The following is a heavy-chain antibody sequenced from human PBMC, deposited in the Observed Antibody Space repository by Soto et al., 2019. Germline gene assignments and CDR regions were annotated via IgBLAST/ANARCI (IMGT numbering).Heavy chain of an antibody. CDR1: GFTFSSYG. Sequence: TGGSLRLSCAASGFTFSSYGMHWVRQAPGKGLEWVSYISSNRSSTYYADSVKGRFTISRDNAKNSLYLQMNSLRAEDTAVYYCARDHYEDPFDYWGQGTLVTVSS. J-gene: IGHJ4*02. CDR2: ISSNRSST. V-gene: IGHV3-48*04. D-gene: IGHD3-3*01. CDR3: ARDHYEDPFDY.